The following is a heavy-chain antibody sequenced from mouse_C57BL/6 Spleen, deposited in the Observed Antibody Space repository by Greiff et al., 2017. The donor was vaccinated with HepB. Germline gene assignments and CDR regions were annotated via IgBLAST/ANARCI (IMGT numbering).Heavy chain of an antibody. D-gene: IGHD2-4*01. CDR3: ARGRDYGGYFDY. CDR1: GYAFTNYL. CDR2: INPGSGGT. V-gene: IGHV1-54*01. Sequence: VQLQQSGAELVRPGTSVKVSCKASGYAFTNYLIEWVKQRPGQGLEWIGVINPGSGGTNYNEKFKGKATLTADKPSSTAYMQLSSLTSEDSAVYFCARGRDYGGYFDYWGQGTTLTVSS. J-gene: IGHJ2*01.